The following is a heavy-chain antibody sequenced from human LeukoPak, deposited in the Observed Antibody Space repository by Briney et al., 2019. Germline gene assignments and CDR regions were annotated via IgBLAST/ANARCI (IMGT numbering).Heavy chain of an antibody. V-gene: IGHV4-39*07. CDR2: FYYSGIT. Sequence: SETLSLTCTVSGGSISSSGYYWGWIRQPPGKGLEWIGSFYYSGITYYNPSLKSRVTISVDTSKNQFSLKLSSLTAADMAVYYCASQAYSTTWAADVTVFDYWGRGALVTVSS. J-gene: IGHJ4*02. CDR3: ASQAYSTTWAADVTVFDY. CDR1: GGSISSSGYY. D-gene: IGHD6-13*01.